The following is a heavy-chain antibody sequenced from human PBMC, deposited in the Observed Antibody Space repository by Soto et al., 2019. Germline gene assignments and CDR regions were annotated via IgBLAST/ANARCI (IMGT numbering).Heavy chain of an antibody. V-gene: IGHV1-2*02. CDR2: INPNSGGT. CDR1: GYTFTGNY. D-gene: IGHD6-6*01. Sequence: QVQLVQSGAEVKKPGASVKVSCKASGYTFTGNYMHWVRQAPGQGLEWMGGINPNSGGTNYAQKFKGRVTVTRDKSISTAYMELSRLRSDDTAVYYCARDGDSSSPFDIWGQGTMVTVSS. CDR3: ARDGDSSSPFDI. J-gene: IGHJ3*02.